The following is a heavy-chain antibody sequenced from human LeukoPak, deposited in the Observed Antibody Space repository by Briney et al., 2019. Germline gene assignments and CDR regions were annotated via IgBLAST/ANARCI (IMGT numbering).Heavy chain of an antibody. D-gene: IGHD2-21*02. V-gene: IGHV4-59*01. Sequence: SETLSLTCTVSGGSISSYYWSWIRQPPGKGLEWIGYIYYSGSTNYNPSLKSRVTISVDTSKNQFSLKLSSVTAADTAVYYCARGDTYDYWGQGTLVTVSS. CDR1: GGSISSYY. CDR3: ARGDTYDY. CDR2: IYYSGST. J-gene: IGHJ4*02.